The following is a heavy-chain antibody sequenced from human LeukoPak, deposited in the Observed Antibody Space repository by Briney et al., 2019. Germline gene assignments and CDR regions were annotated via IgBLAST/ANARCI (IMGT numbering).Heavy chain of an antibody. D-gene: IGHD2-2*01. J-gene: IGHJ5*02. CDR3: ARGLAGYCSSTSCYGFDP. Sequence: SETLSLTCTVSGGSISSYYWSWIRQPAGKGLEWIGRIYTSGSTNYNPSLKSQVTMSVDTSKNQFSLKLSSVTAADTAVYYCARGLAGYCSSTSCYGFDPWGQGTLVTVSS. CDR1: GGSISSYY. CDR2: IYTSGST. V-gene: IGHV4-4*07.